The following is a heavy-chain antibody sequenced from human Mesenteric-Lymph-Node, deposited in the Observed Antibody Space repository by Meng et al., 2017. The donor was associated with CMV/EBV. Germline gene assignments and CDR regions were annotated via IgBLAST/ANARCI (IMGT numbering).Heavy chain of an antibody. CDR2: IIPILGKP. CDR3: ALLLDTVTLTRDY. D-gene: IGHD1-1*01. J-gene: IGHJ4*02. CDR1: GGTFINHI. V-gene: IGHV1-69*02. Sequence: SVKVSCKASGGTFINHIISWVRQAPGQGLEWMGRIIPILGKPNYAQTLQGRVTITADKSTGTVFMELSSLRSEDTAIYYCALLLDTVTLTRDYWGQGTLVTVSS.